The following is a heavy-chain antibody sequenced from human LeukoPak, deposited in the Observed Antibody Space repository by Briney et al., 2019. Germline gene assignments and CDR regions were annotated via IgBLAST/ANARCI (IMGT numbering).Heavy chain of an antibody. Sequence: SETLSLTCSVSGGSISTSNYFWGWIRQPPGKGLEWIASISSTGITHYYPSLESRISVSVETSKNQFSLKLTSLTAADTAVYYCAFSGWFWGAFDYWGQGILVTVSS. D-gene: IGHD6-19*01. CDR2: ISSTGIT. CDR3: AFSGWFWGAFDY. CDR1: GGSISTSNYF. J-gene: IGHJ4*02. V-gene: IGHV4-39*01.